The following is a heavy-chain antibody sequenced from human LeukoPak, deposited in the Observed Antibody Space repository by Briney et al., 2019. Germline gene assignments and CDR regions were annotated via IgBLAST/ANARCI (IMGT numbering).Heavy chain of an antibody. CDR3: ARDIRFLEWLPIGPYFDY. CDR1: GYTFTSYG. CDR2: ISAYNGNT. V-gene: IGHV1-18*01. Sequence: ASVKVSCKASGYTFTSYGISWVRQAPGQGLEWMGWISAYNGNTNYAQKLQGRVTMTTDTSASTAYMELRSLRSDDTAVYYCARDIRFLEWLPIGPYFDYWGQGTLVTVSS. D-gene: IGHD3-3*01. J-gene: IGHJ4*02.